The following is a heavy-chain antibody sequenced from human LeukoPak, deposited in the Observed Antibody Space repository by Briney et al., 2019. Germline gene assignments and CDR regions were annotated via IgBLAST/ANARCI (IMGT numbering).Heavy chain of an antibody. CDR2: IKRDESEK. J-gene: IGHJ4*02. CDR3: ARDSGGALDQ. Sequence: GGSLRLSCAASGFTFSSYWMAWVRQAPGNGLEWVANIKRDESEKYYAASVKGRFTISRDNAKNSLYLQMNSLSAEDSAVYYCARDSGGALDQWGQGTLVTVSS. V-gene: IGHV3-7*03. CDR1: GFTFSSYW. D-gene: IGHD3-16*01.